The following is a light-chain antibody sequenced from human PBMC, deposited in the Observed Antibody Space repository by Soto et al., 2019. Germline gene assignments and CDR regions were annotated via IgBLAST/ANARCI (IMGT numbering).Light chain of an antibody. V-gene: IGLV1-47*02. CDR1: SSTIGTNF. CDR2: NDS. CDR3: AAWDDGLSVV. J-gene: IGLJ2*01. Sequence: QPVLTQPPSASGTPGQRVTISCSGSSSTIGTNFVYWYQKLPGTAPKLLIYNDSHRPSGVPDRFSGSKSGTSASLAISGLRSDDEADYYCAAWDDGLSVVFGGGTKVTVL.